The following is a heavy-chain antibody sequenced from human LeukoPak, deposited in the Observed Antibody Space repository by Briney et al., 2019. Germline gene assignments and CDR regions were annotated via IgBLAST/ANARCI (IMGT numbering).Heavy chain of an antibody. D-gene: IGHD6-13*01. J-gene: IGHJ4*02. V-gene: IGHV1-2*02. CDR1: GYTFTGYY. CDR2: INPNSGGT. CDR3: ARTGGSSSWYVSHFDY. Sequence: GASVKVSCKASGYTFTGYYMHWVRQAPGQGLEWMGWINPNSGGTNYAQKFQGRVTMTRDTSISTAHMELRSLRSDDTAVYYCARTGGSSSWYVSHFDYWGQGTLVTVSS.